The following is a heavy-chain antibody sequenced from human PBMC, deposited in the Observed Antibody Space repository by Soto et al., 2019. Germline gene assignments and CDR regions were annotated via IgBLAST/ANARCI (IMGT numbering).Heavy chain of an antibody. CDR1: GYSFTANS. CDR2: INPNNGGT. Sequence: QVHLVQSGAEVKKPGASVRVSCKASGYSFTANSMHWVRQAPGQGLEWMGWINPNNGGTNYARKFQGRVTMTRDTSVSTAYMDLTRLQSDDTAVYYCANQRSGVVYWGQGTLVTVSS. V-gene: IGHV1-2*02. D-gene: IGHD2-15*01. CDR3: ANQRSGVVY. J-gene: IGHJ4*02.